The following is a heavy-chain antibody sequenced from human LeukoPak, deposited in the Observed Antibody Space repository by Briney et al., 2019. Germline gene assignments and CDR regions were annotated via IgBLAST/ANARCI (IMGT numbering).Heavy chain of an antibody. Sequence: ASVKVSCKASGYTFTSYAMHWVRQAPGQGLEWVGWINAGNGNTKYSQEFQGRVTITRDTSASTAYMELSSLRSEDMAVYYCARDGGYCSGGSCYNYFDYWGQGTLVTVSS. V-gene: IGHV1-3*03. J-gene: IGHJ4*02. CDR2: INAGNGNT. CDR1: GYTFTSYA. D-gene: IGHD2-15*01. CDR3: ARDGGYCSGGSCYNYFDY.